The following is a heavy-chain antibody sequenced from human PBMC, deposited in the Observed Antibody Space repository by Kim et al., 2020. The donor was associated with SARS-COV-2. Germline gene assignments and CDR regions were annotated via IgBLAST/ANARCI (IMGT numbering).Heavy chain of an antibody. CDR2: IYPGDSDT. V-gene: IGHV5-51*01. D-gene: IGHD6-13*01. J-gene: IGHJ6*04. CDR1: GYSFTSYW. CDR3: ATQSSSWTLYYYYGMDV. Sequence: GESLKISCKGSGYSFTSYWIGWVRQMPGKGLEWMGIIYPGDSDTRYSPSFQGQVTISADKSISTAYLQWSSLKASDTAMYYCATQSSSWTLYYYYGMDVWGEGTTVTVSS.